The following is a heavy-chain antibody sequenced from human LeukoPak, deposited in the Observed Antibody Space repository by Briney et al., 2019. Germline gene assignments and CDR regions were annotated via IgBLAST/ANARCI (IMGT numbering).Heavy chain of an antibody. V-gene: IGHV3-48*01. CDR1: GFRSSIYN. CDR2: ISSGSDSI. Sequence: GGSLRLSCVACGFRSSIYNMNWVRQAPGKGLEWLSYISSGSDSIYYADSVKGRFTISRDNANNSLYLQMNSLRAEDTAVYYCAKALDSSGYPCDYWGQGALVTVSS. CDR3: AKALDSSGYPCDY. D-gene: IGHD3-22*01. J-gene: IGHJ4*02.